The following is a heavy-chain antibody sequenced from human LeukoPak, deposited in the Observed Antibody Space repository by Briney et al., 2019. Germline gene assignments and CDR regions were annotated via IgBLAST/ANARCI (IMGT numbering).Heavy chain of an antibody. Sequence: ASVKDSCKASGYTFTAYYMHWVRQAPGQGLEWMGHINPNSGGTDYAQKFQGRVTMTRDTSISTAYMELSKLRSDDTAVYYCARLSSGYYVFDYWGQGTLVTVSS. CDR3: ARLSSGYYVFDY. CDR2: INPNSGGT. V-gene: IGHV1-2*06. CDR1: GYTFTAYY. D-gene: IGHD3-22*01. J-gene: IGHJ4*02.